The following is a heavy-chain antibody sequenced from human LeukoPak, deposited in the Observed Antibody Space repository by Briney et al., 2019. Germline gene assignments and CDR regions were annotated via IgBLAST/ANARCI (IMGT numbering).Heavy chain of an antibody. CDR2: ISAYNGNT. D-gene: IGHD2-2*01. CDR3: ARERPPVVVPAAMPLYYYYYYMDV. CDR1: GYTFTSYV. Sequence: ASVKVSCKASGYTFTSYVISWVRQAPGQGLEWMGWISAYNGNTNYAQKLQGRVTMTTDTSTSTAYMELRSLRSDDTAVYYCARERPPVVVPAAMPLYYYYYYMDVWGKGTTVTVSS. V-gene: IGHV1-18*01. J-gene: IGHJ6*03.